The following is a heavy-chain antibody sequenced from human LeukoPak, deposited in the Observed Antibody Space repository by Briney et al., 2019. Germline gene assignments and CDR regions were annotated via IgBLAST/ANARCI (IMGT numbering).Heavy chain of an antibody. CDR1: GFTFSSYS. CDR3: AARPVNTAMAAYYYYGLDV. CDR2: ISTSSSYI. V-gene: IGHV3-21*01. D-gene: IGHD5-18*01. Sequence: GGSLRLSCAASGFTFSSYSMNWVRQAPGKGLGWVSSISTSSSYIYYADSVKGRFTISRDNAKNSLYLQMNSLRAEDTAVYYCAARPVNTAMAAYYYYGLDVWGQGTTVTVSS. J-gene: IGHJ6*02.